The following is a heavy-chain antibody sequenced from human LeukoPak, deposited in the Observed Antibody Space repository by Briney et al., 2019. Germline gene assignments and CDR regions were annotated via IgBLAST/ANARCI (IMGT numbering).Heavy chain of an antibody. CDR1: GGSISSYY. J-gene: IGHJ5*02. CDR3: ARHLSAAMVVSWFDP. CDR2: IYTSGST. Sequence: PSETLSLTCTVPGGSISSYYWSWIRQPPGKGLEWIGYIYTSGSTNYNPSLKSRVTISVDTSKNQFSLKLSSVTAADTAVYYCARHLSAAMVVSWFDPWGQGTLVTVSP. V-gene: IGHV4-4*09. D-gene: IGHD5-18*01.